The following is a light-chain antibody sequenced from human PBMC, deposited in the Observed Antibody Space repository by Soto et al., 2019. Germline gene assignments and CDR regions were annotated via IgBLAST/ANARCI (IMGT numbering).Light chain of an antibody. CDR3: QQYNSSPRT. J-gene: IGKJ1*01. CDR2: GAG. CDR1: ESISNN. V-gene: IGKV3-15*01. Sequence: EIVLTQSPATLSLSPGERATLSCMAGESISNNLAWYQQKPGQAPRLLIDGAGTRATGIPARFSGSGSGTDFTLTISSLQFEDFAVYYCQQYNSSPRTFGQGTKVDIK.